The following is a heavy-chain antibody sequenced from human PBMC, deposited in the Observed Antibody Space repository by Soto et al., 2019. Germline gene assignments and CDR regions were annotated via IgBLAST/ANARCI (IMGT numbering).Heavy chain of an antibody. D-gene: IGHD3-22*01. Sequence: QVQLQESGPGLLNPSETLSLICTVSGGSIRPYYWSWIRQPPGKGLQWIGYINHSGTATSYNPSLGRRAAISMDMSRKQFSLTVTSVTAADTAVYFCARGTYEPDFWGQGLLVTVSS. V-gene: IGHV4-59*01. CDR3: ARGTYEPDF. CDR1: GGSIRPYY. CDR2: INHSGTAT. J-gene: IGHJ4*02.